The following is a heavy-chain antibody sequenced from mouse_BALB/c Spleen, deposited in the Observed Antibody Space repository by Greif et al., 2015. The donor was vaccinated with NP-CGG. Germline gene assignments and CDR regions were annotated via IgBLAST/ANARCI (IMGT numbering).Heavy chain of an antibody. J-gene: IGHJ4*01. CDR3: ARIGGSYAMDY. CDR2: INPSTGYT. Sequence: QVQLQQSGAELAKPGASVKMSCKASGYTFTSYWMHWVKQRPGQGLEWIGYINPSTGYTEYNQKLKDKATLTADKSSSTAYMRMSSLTSENSAVYYCARIGGSYAMDYWGQGTSVTVSS. CDR1: GYTFTSYW. V-gene: IGHV1-7*01. D-gene: IGHD2-14*01.